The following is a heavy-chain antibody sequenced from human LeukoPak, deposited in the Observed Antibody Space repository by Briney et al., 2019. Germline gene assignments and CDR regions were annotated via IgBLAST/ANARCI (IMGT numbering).Heavy chain of an antibody. Sequence: GGSLRLSCAVSGFTVSGNYMGWVRQAPGKGLEWVAVISYDGSNKYYADSVKGRFTISRDNSKNTLYLQMNSLRAEDTAVYYCARASDGFWSGYYNFDYWGQGTLVTVSS. D-gene: IGHD3-3*01. J-gene: IGHJ4*02. CDR1: GFTVSGNY. CDR2: ISYDGSNK. CDR3: ARASDGFWSGYYNFDY. V-gene: IGHV3-30*03.